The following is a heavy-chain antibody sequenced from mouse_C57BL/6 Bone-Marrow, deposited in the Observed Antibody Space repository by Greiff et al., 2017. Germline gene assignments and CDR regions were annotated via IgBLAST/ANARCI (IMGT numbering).Heavy chain of an antibody. CDR1: GFTFSSYA. D-gene: IGHD1-1*01. V-gene: IGHV5-4*01. Sequence: EVMLVESGGGLVKPGGSLKLSCAASGFTFSSYAMSWVRQTPEKRLEWVATISDGGSYTYYPDNVKGRFTISRDNAKNNLYLQMSHLKSEDTAMYYCAREVIYYYGSYYWYFDVWGTGTTVTVSS. J-gene: IGHJ1*03. CDR3: AREVIYYYGSYYWYFDV. CDR2: ISDGGSYT.